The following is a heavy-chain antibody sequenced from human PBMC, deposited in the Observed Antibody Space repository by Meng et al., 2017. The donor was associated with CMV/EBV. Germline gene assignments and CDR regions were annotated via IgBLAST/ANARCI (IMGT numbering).Heavy chain of an antibody. V-gene: IGHV3-30*04. CDR3: ARDSVGDIVVVPAAMKGAYYYGMDV. J-gene: IGHJ6*02. CDR1: GFTFSSYA. Sequence: GGSLRLSCAASGFTFSSYAMHWVRQAPGKGLEWVAVISYDGSNKYYADSVKGRFTISRDNSKNTLYLQMNSLRAEDTAVYYCARDSVGDIVVVPAAMKGAYYYGMDVWGQGTTVTVSS. D-gene: IGHD2-2*01. CDR2: ISYDGSNK.